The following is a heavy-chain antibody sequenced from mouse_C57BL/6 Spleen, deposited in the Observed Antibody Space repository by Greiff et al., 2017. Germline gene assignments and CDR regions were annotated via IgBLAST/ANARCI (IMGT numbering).Heavy chain of an antibody. CDR1: GYTFTGYY. CDR3: ARGSTARHFDY. D-gene: IGHD5-1*01. Sequence: VQLQQSGAELVRPGASVKLSCKASGYTFTGYYIKWVKQRPGQGLEWIARIFPGSGNTYYNEKFKGKATFTADKSSNTAYMQLSSLTSEDSAVYFCARGSTARHFDYWGPGTTLTVSS. CDR2: IFPGSGNT. V-gene: IGHV1-76*01. J-gene: IGHJ2*01.